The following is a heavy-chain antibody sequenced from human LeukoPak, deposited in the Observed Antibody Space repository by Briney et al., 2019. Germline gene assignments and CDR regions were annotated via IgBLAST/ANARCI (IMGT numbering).Heavy chain of an antibody. CDR2: INPSGGST. Sequence: ASVKVSFKASGYTFTSYYMHWVRQAPGQGLEWMGIINPSGGSTSYAQKFQGRGTMTRDMATSTDYMELRSRSTEAAAVDFCARGNYDFWSGYYGYYMDVWGKETTVPVS. D-gene: IGHD3-3*01. J-gene: IGHJ6*03. CDR3: ARGNYDFWSGYYGYYMDV. CDR1: GYTFTSYY. V-gene: IGHV1-46*01.